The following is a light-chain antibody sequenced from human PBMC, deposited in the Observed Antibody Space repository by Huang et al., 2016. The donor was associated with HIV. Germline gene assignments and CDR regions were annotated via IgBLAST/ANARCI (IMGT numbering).Light chain of an antibody. Sequence: EIVLTQSPATLSLSPGERATLSCRASPSVSSSLAWYEQKPGQPPRLLIYDASNWATGIPARFSGGGSGTDFTLIISSLEPEDFAVYYCQQRSNWPPITVGPGTKVDIK. V-gene: IGKV3-11*01. CDR2: DAS. CDR3: QQRSNWPPIT. CDR1: PSVSSS. J-gene: IGKJ3*01.